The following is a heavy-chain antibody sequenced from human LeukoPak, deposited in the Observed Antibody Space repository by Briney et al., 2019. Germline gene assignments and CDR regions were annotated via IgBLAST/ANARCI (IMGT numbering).Heavy chain of an antibody. D-gene: IGHD3-3*01. CDR3: VCFGVDAGRVY. V-gene: IGHV3-7*01. CDR1: GFIFGSYW. CDR2: IHPDGSET. J-gene: IGHJ4*02. Sequence: GWSLRLSREASGFIFGSYWMRWLRPAPGKELQGVANIHPDGSETSYVDSVKGRFTFSSDNVKKSMFLQMSRLSSEETSVYICVCFGVDAGRVYGGQGRLATVAS.